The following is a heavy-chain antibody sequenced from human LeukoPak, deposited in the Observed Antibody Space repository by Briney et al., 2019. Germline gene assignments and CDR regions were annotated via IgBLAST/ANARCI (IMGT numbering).Heavy chain of an antibody. CDR2: IYYSGST. CDR1: GGSISSYY. J-gene: IGHJ6*02. V-gene: IGHV4-59*01. Sequence: SETLSLTCTVSGGSISSYYWSWIRQPPGKGLEWIGYIYYSGSTNYNPSLKSRVTISVDTSKNQFSLKLSSVTAADTAVYYCARLADPGYWYYYYYGMDVWGQGTTVTVS. D-gene: IGHD2-8*02. CDR3: ARLADPGYWYYYYYGMDV.